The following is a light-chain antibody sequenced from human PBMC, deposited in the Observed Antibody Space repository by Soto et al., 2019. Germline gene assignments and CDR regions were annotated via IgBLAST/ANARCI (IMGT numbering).Light chain of an antibody. Sequence: DIQLTQSPSSLSASVGDRVTITCRASETIATYLNWFQQKAGKAPKLLIYAASSLQSGVPSRFSGSGSGTEFTLTISSLQPQDFATYYCQESYSVPFFTFGPGTKVEVK. CDR3: QESYSVPFFT. CDR2: AAS. J-gene: IGKJ3*01. V-gene: IGKV1-39*01. CDR1: ETIATY.